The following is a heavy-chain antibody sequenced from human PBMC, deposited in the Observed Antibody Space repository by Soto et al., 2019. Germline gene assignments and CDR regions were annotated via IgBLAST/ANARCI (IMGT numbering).Heavy chain of an antibody. J-gene: IGHJ4*02. V-gene: IGHV3-11*01. CDR2: ISSSGTTI. CDR1: GFTFSDHY. CDR3: AIVGDMAYKD. D-gene: IGHD3-3*01. Sequence: QVQLVESGGGLVKPGGSLRLSCAASGFTFSDHYMTWIRQAPGKGLEWLSYISSSGTTIYYAESVRGRFTISRDNAKNSLYLQMNSLRVEDSAVYYCAIVGDMAYKDWGQGTLVTVSP.